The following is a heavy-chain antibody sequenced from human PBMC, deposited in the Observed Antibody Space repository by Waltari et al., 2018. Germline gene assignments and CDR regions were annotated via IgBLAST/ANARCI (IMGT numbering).Heavy chain of an antibody. V-gene: IGHV1-69*13. CDR1: GGIVRSSA. CDR2: IIPIFGTA. D-gene: IGHD3-10*01. Sequence: QVQLVQSGAEVKKPGSSVTVSCKASGGIVRSSANGWVRQAPGQGLEWMGGIIPIFGTANYAQKFQGRVTITADESTSTAYMELSSLRSEDTAVYYCARTLPGGLHYYWGQGTLVTVSS. J-gene: IGHJ4*02. CDR3: ARTLPGGLHYY.